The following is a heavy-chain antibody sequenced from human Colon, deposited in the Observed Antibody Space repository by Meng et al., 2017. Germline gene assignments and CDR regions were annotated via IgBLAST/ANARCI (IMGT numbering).Heavy chain of an antibody. CDR1: GGSFSGYY. V-gene: IGHV4-34*01. CDR2: INHSGST. Sequence: HGELQQWGRGLLQPSETLSLTCAVYGGSFSGYYWSWIRQPPGKGLEWIGEINHSGSTNYNPTLKSRVTISVDTSKNQFSLKLSSVTAADTAVYYCARERLSSGWYGGRWFDPWGQGTLVTVSS. D-gene: IGHD6-19*01. CDR3: ARERLSSGWYGGRWFDP. J-gene: IGHJ5*02.